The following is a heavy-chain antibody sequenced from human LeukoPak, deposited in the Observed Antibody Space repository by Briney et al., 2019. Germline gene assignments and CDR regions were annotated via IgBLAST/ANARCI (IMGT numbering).Heavy chain of an antibody. Sequence: SETLSLTCTVSGGSISSYCWSWIRQPAGKGLEWIGRIHDSGSTDYNTPLKNRVTMSVDTSKNQFPVRLTSVTAADTAVYYCARDGGLYSATPYFEYWGQGALVIVSS. CDR1: GGSISSYC. CDR3: ARDGGLYSATPYFEY. J-gene: IGHJ4*02. CDR2: IHDSGST. D-gene: IGHD3-16*01. V-gene: IGHV4-4*07.